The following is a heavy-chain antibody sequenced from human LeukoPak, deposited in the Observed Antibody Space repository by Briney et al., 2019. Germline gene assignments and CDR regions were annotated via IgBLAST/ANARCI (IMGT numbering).Heavy chain of an antibody. J-gene: IGHJ4*02. CDR1: GFTFSSYW. CDR3: AKDVPPWEPADYFDY. V-gene: IGHV3-23*01. Sequence: GGSLRLSCAASGFTFSSYWMSWVRQAPGKGLEWVSSISASGVNTFYADSVQGRFTISRDNSKSTLYLQMNSLRDEDTAVYYCAKDVPPWEPADYFDYWGQGTLVAVSS. D-gene: IGHD1-26*01. CDR2: ISASGVNT.